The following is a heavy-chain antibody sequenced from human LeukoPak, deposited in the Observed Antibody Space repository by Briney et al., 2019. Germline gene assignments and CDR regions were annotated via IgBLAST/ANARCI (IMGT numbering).Heavy chain of an antibody. J-gene: IGHJ4*02. CDR1: TFSSYW. CDR2: IYYSGST. CDR3: ARKNYSLDY. D-gene: IGHD1-7*01. Sequence: TFSSYWMSWLRQPPGKGLEWIGSIYYSGSTYYNPSLKSRVTISVDTSKNQFSLKLSSVTAADTAVYYCARKNYSLDYWGQGTLVTVSS. V-gene: IGHV4-39*07.